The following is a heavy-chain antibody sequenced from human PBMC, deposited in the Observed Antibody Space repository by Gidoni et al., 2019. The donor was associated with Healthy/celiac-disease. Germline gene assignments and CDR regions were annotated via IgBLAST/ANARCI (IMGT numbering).Heavy chain of an antibody. CDR1: GFTFSNAW. CDR2: IKSKTDGGAT. V-gene: IGHV3-15*01. CDR3: TTDSEIVVVPAAPDY. Sequence: EVQLVESGGGLVKPGGSLRLSCAAYGFTFSNAWMSWVRQAPGKGLEWVGRIKSKTDGGATDYAAPVKGRFTISRDDSKNTLYLQMNSLKTEDTAVYYCTTDSEIVVVPAAPDYWGQGTLVTVSS. D-gene: IGHD2-2*01. J-gene: IGHJ4*02.